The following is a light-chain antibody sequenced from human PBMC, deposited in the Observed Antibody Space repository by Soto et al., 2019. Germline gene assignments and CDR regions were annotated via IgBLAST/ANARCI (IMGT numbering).Light chain of an antibody. CDR2: GNS. V-gene: IGLV1-40*01. J-gene: IGLJ2*01. CDR1: SSNIGAGYD. Sequence: QSVLTQPPSVSGAPGQRVTISCTGSSSNIGAGYDVHWYQQLPGTAPKLLIYGNSNRPSGVPDRFSGSKSGTSASLAITGLQAEDEADYYGQSYDSRRSGRVVFGGGTKLTVL. CDR3: QSYDSRRSGRVV.